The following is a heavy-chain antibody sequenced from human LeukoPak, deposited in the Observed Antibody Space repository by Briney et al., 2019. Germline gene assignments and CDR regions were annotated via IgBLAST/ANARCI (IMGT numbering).Heavy chain of an antibody. V-gene: IGHV4-39*01. CDR3: ARGGRLNWFDP. CDR2: IYYSGST. Sequence: SETLSLTCTVSGGSISSSSYYWGWIRQPPGKGLEWIGSIYYSGSTYYNPSLKSRVTISVDTSKNQFSLKLSSVTAADTAVYYCARGGRLNWFDPWGQGTLVTVSS. J-gene: IGHJ5*02. CDR1: GGSISSSSYY. D-gene: IGHD6-25*01.